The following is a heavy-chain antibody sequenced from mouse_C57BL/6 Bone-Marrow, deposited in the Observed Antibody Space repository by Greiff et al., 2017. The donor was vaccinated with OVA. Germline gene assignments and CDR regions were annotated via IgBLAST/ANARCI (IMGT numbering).Heavy chain of an antibody. V-gene: IGHV5-6*01. Sequence: EVQVVESGGDLVKPGGSLKLSCAASGFTFSSYGMSWVRQTPDKRLEWVATISSGGSYTYYPDSVKGRFTISRDNAKNTLYLQMSSLKSEDTAMYYCARHFTLDYWGQGTTLTGSS. D-gene: IGHD1-1*01. CDR3: ARHFTLDY. CDR2: ISSGGSYT. J-gene: IGHJ2*01. CDR1: GFTFSSYG.